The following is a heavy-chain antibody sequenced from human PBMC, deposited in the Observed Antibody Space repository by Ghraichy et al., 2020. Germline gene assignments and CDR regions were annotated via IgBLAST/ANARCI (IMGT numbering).Heavy chain of an antibody. D-gene: IGHD6-13*01. V-gene: IGHV3-23*01. J-gene: IGHJ4*02. CDR1: GFTFSSYA. CDR2: ISGSGGST. CDR3: AKDSVYSTIDY. Sequence: GESLNISCAASGFTFSSYAMSWVRQAPGKGLEWVSAISGSGGSTYYADSVKGRFTISRDNSKNTLYLQMNSLRAEDTAVYYCAKDSVYSTIDYWGQGTLVTVSS.